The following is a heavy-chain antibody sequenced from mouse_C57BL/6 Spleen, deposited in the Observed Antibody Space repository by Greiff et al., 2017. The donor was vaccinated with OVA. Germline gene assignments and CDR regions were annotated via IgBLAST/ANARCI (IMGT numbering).Heavy chain of an antibody. V-gene: IGHV1-69*01. CDR1: GYTFTSYW. CDR3: ARSGIYYYGSSLLWYFEV. J-gene: IGHJ1*03. Sequence: QVQLQQPGAELVMPGASVKLSCKASGYTFTSYWMHWVKQRPGQGLEWIGEIDPSDSYTNYNQKFKGKSTLTVDKSSSTAYMQLSSLTSEDSAVYYCARSGIYYYGSSLLWYFEVWGTGTTVTVSS. CDR2: IDPSDSYT. D-gene: IGHD1-1*01.